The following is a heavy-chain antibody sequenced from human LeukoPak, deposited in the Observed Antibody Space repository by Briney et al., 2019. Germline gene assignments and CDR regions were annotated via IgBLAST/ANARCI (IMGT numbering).Heavy chain of an antibody. V-gene: IGHV1-24*01. CDR2: FDPEDGET. D-gene: IGHD1-1*01. CDR1: GYTLTELS. Sequence: ASVKVSCKVSGYTLTELSMHWVRQAPGKGLEWMGGFDPEDGETIYAQKFQGRVTMTEDTSTDTAYMELSSLRSEDTAVYYCATDWRAAVQGDCYYYGMDVWGQGTTVTVSS. J-gene: IGHJ6*02. CDR3: ATDWRAAVQGDCYYYGMDV.